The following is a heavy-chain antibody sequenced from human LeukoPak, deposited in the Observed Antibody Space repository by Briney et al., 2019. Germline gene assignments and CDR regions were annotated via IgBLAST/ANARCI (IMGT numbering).Heavy chain of an antibody. Sequence: GGFLRLSCAASGFTFAGYAMRWVRQTPRKGLEWVSLITGDGTTSHSAASVKGRFTVSRDNRGNSLFLHMNSLTSEDAGLYYCVTTPHDAGTFYRSYRHWGQGSVVTVSS. V-gene: IGHV3-43*02. D-gene: IGHD3-10*01. CDR2: ITGDGTTS. CDR1: GFTFAGYA. CDR3: VTTPHDAGTFYRSYRH. J-gene: IGHJ4*02.